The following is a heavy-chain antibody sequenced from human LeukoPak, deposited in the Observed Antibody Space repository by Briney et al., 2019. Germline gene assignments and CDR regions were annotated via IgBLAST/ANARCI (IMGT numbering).Heavy chain of an antibody. V-gene: IGHV3-9*01. D-gene: IGHD4-17*01. Sequence: PGGSLRLSCAASGFTFDDYAMHWVRQAPGKGLEWVSGISWNSGSIGYADSVKGRFTISRDNAKNSLYLQMNSLRAEDTALYYCARHYYGDTAEYFQHWGQGTLVTVSS. J-gene: IGHJ1*01. CDR2: ISWNSGSI. CDR3: ARHYYGDTAEYFQH. CDR1: GFTFDDYA.